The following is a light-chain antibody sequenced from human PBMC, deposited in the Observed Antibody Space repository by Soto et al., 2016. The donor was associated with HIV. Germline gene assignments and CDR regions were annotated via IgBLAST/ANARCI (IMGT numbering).Light chain of an antibody. Sequence: AIQMTQSPSSLSASVGDRVTITCRASQAIRDDLGWYQQKPGKAPKLLIYTASSLQSGVPSRFSGSASGTDFTLTISNLQPEDFATYYCLQDYSYPWTFGQGTKVE. V-gene: IGKV1-6*01. CDR2: TAS. CDR1: QAIRDD. J-gene: IGKJ1*01. CDR3: LQDYSYPWT.